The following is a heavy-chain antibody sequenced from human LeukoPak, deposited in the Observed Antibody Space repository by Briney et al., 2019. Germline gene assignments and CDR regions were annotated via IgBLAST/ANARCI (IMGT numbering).Heavy chain of an antibody. J-gene: IGHJ4*02. Sequence: GGSLRLSCAASGFTFSNYAMSWVRQAPGKGLEWVSGISGSGGSTYYADSVKGRFTISRDNSKNTLYLQMNSLRAEDTAVYYCAKVLPRQPVPSGFDYWGQGTLVTVSS. V-gene: IGHV3-23*01. CDR3: AKVLPRQPVPSGFDY. CDR2: ISGSGGST. D-gene: IGHD6-13*01. CDR1: GFTFSNYA.